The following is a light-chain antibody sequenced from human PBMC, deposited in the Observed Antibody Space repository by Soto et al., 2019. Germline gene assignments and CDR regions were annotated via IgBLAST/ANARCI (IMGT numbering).Light chain of an antibody. V-gene: IGLV2-11*01. CDR2: DVT. CDR3: CSYAGGSWV. Sequence: QSVLTQPRSVSGSPGQSVTISCTGTSSDIGAFNYVSWYQHHPGKAPNLIIYDVTKRPSGVPDRFSGSKSGNTASLIISGLQAEFEADYYCCSYAGGSWVFGGGTKLTVL. J-gene: IGLJ3*02. CDR1: SSDIGAFNY.